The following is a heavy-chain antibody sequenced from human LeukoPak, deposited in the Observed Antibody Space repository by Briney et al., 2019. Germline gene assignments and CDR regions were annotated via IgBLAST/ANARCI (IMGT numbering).Heavy chain of an antibody. CDR3: ARLSIVGASHYWYFDL. CDR1: GFTFSSYA. V-gene: IGHV3-30-3*01. Sequence: GRSLRLSCAASGFTFSSYAMHWVRQAPGKGLEWVAVISYDGSNKYYADSVKGRFTISRDNSKNTLYLQMNSLRAEDTAVYYCARLSIVGASHYWYFDLWGRGTLVTVSS. CDR2: ISYDGSNK. D-gene: IGHD1-26*01. J-gene: IGHJ2*01.